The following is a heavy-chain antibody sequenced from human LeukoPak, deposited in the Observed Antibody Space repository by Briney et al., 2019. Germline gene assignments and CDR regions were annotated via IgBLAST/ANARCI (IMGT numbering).Heavy chain of an antibody. Sequence: ASVKVSCKASGYTFTCYYMRWVRQAPGQGLEWMGWINPNSGGTNYAQKFQGRVTMTRDTSISTAYMELSRLRSDDTAVYYCARDCPDYGDYVVDYWGQGTLVTVSS. J-gene: IGHJ4*02. CDR3: ARDCPDYGDYVVDY. CDR1: GYTFTCYY. V-gene: IGHV1-2*02. D-gene: IGHD4-17*01. CDR2: INPNSGGT.